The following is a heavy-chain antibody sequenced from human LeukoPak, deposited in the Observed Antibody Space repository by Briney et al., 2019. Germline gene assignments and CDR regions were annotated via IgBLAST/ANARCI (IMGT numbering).Heavy chain of an antibody. CDR2: ISSSGRTT. CDR3: AKRRSDNAPTIGY. CDR1: GFTFNNYA. Sequence: GGSLRLSCAASGFTFNNYAMTWVLQAPGKGLEWVSSISSSGRTTYYADSVKGRFTISRDSSGNTLYLQMNSLRVEDTAIYYCAKRRSDNAPTIGYWGQGTLVTVFS. J-gene: IGHJ4*02. V-gene: IGHV3-23*01. D-gene: IGHD3-3*01.